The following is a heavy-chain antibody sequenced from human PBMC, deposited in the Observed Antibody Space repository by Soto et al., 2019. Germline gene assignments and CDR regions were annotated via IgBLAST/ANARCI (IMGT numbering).Heavy chain of an antibody. Sequence: PGGSLRLSCAASGFTFSSYGMNWVRQAPGKGLEWVSSISSSSSYIYYADSVKGRFTISRDNAKNSLYLQMNSLRAEDTAVYYCARESLRQLVGATTVYFQHWGQGTLVTVSS. D-gene: IGHD1-26*01. J-gene: IGHJ1*01. CDR3: ARESLRQLVGATTVYFQH. CDR2: ISSSSSYI. V-gene: IGHV3-21*01. CDR1: GFTFSSYG.